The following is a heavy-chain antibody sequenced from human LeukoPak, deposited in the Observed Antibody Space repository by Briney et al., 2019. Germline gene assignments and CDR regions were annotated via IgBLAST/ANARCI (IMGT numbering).Heavy chain of an antibody. V-gene: IGHV4-4*08. CDR1: GGSISSYY. CDR2: IWTDGVT. Sequence: SETLSLTCTVSGGSISSYYWSWIRQPPGKGLEWIGRIWTDGVTSYNPSLKSRVTISLDMSKNQFSLRLSSVTAADTAVYYCARGRDSRGYQYKGFDCWGQGTLVTVSS. D-gene: IGHD3-22*01. J-gene: IGHJ4*02. CDR3: ARGRDSRGYQYKGFDC.